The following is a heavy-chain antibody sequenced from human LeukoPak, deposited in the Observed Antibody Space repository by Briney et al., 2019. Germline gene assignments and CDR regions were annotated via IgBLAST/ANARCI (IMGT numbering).Heavy chain of an antibody. D-gene: IGHD3-3*01. CDR2: IYYSGST. CDR1: GFTFGDYA. J-gene: IGHJ4*02. V-gene: IGHV4-59*01. Sequence: GSLRLSCTASGFTFGDYAMSWVRQAPGKGLEWIGYIYYSGSTNYNPSLKSRVTISVDTSKNQFSLKLTSVTAADTAVYYCARGVPEYYDFWSGYFYYFDYWGQGTLVTVSS. CDR3: ARGVPEYYDFWSGYFYYFDY.